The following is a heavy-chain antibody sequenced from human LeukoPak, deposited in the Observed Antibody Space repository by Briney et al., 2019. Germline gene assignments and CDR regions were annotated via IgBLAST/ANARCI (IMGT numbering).Heavy chain of an antibody. V-gene: IGHV1-69*13. CDR2: IIPIFGTA. Sequence: SVKVSCKASGGTFSSYAISWVRQAPGQGLEWMGGIIPIFGTANYAQKFQGRVTITADESTSTAYMELSSLRSEDTAVYYCARQGTGVAATRWFDPWGQGTLVTVSS. J-gene: IGHJ5*02. CDR3: ARQGTGVAATRWFDP. D-gene: IGHD2-15*01. CDR1: GGTFSSYA.